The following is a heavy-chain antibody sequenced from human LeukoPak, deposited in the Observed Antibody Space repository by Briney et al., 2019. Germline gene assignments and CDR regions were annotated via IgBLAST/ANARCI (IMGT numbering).Heavy chain of an antibody. CDR2: IRYDGSNK. D-gene: IGHD6-19*01. V-gene: IGHV3-30*02. CDR1: GFTFSSYG. CDR3: RKDLRDSSGWTFDY. Sequence: GGSLRLSCAASGFTFSSYGMHWVRQAPGKGLEWVAFIRYDGSNKYYADSVKGRFTISRDNSKNTLYLQMNSLRAEDTAVYYCRKDLRDSSGWTFDYSGRGTLVSASS. J-gene: IGHJ4*02.